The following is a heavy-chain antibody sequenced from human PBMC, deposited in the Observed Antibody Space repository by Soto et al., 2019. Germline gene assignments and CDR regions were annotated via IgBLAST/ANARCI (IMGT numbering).Heavy chain of an antibody. Sequence: QVQLVQSGTEARKPGSSVKVSCETSGGNFNNYGFNWVRQVPGQRLEWMGGIIPMFGIVKVGQIFQPRVALTADPSTGKAYMELTRLRPEDTAVYYCAGEVGGTGLQFWGQGTLVIGSS. V-gene: IGHV1-69*12. CDR3: AGEVGGTGLQF. D-gene: IGHD3-16*01. CDR1: GGNFNNYG. J-gene: IGHJ4*02. CDR2: IIPMFGIV.